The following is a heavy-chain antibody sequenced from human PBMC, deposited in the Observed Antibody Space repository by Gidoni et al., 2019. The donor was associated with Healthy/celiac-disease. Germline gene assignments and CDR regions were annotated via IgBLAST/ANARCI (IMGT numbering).Heavy chain of an antibody. V-gene: IGHV3-23*01. CDR2: ISGSGGST. CDR1: GFPFSSYA. D-gene: IGHD4-17*01. CDR3: AKDRRDGDYGDAFDI. Sequence: EVQLLESGGGLVQPGGSLRLSCPAFGFPFSSYAMSWVRQAPGKGLEWVSAISGSGGSTYYADSVKGRFTISRDNSKNTLYLQMNSLRAEDTAVYYCAKDRRDGDYGDAFDIWGQGTMVTVSS. J-gene: IGHJ3*02.